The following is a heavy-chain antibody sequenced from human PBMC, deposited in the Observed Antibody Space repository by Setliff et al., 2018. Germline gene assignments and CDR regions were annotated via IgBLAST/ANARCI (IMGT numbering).Heavy chain of an antibody. V-gene: IGHV4-59*02. CDR1: GASVSSHY. CDR2: ISYSGIT. Sequence: PSETLSLTCNVSGASVSSHYWDWIRQPPGKGLEWIGFISYSGITTYNVSLKSRVSISVDTSKNQLSLTLSSVTAADTAVCYCVREGYSEYFQDWGRGTLVTVSS. J-gene: IGHJ1*01. CDR3: VREGYSEYFQD. D-gene: IGHD1-1*01.